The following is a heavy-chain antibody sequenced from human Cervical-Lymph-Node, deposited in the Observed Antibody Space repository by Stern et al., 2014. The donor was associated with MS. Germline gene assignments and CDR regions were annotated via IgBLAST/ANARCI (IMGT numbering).Heavy chain of an antibody. CDR3: ARGRVRGDSSGWYY. D-gene: IGHD6-19*01. J-gene: IGHJ4*02. Sequence: VQLVESGGGVVQPGRSLRLSCAASGFTFSTYPIHWVRQAPGKGLEWVAPISYDGSNKYYADSVEGRFTISRDNSKNTLYLQMNSLRADDTAVYYCARGRVRGDSSGWYYWGQGTLVTVSS. CDR2: ISYDGSNK. V-gene: IGHV3-30*04. CDR1: GFTFSTYP.